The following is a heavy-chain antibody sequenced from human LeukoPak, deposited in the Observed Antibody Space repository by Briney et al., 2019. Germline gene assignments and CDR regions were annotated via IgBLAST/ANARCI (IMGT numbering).Heavy chain of an antibody. CDR1: GFTFDDYG. CDR3: ARGGPTGALDD. Sequence: PGGSLRLSCAASGFTFDDYGMSWVRQAPGKGLEWVANINEDGSEKYYVDSVKGRFTISRDNAKNSLYLQMNSLRAEDTALYYCARGGPTGALDDWGQGTLLTVSS. J-gene: IGHJ4*02. V-gene: IGHV3-7*01. CDR2: INEDGSEK. D-gene: IGHD7-27*01.